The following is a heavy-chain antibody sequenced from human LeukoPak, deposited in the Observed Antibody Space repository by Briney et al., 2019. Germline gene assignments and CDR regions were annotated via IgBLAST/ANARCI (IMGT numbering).Heavy chain of an antibody. J-gene: IGHJ4*02. Sequence: ASVKVSCKASGYTFTSYDINWVRQATGQGLEWMGWMNPNSGNTGYAQKFQGRVTMTRDTSISTAYMELSRLRSDDTAVYYCASAIIVGALKGFDYWGQGTLVTVSS. CDR2: MNPNSGNT. V-gene: IGHV1-8*01. D-gene: IGHD1-26*01. CDR1: GYTFTSYD. CDR3: ASAIIVGALKGFDY.